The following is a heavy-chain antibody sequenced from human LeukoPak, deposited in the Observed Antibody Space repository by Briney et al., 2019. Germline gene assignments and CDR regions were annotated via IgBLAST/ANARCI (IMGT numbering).Heavy chain of an antibody. CDR2: THHSGST. V-gene: IGHV4-34*01. J-gene: IGHJ3*02. CDR3: ARGVVPAPLFDVFDI. D-gene: IGHD2-2*01. CDR1: GGSFSGYY. Sequence: PSETLSLTCAVYGGSFSGYYWSWIRQPPGKGLEWIGETHHSGSTNYNPSLKSRVTISVDTSKNQFSLKLSSVTAADTAVYYCARGVVPAPLFDVFDIWGKGKMVTVFS.